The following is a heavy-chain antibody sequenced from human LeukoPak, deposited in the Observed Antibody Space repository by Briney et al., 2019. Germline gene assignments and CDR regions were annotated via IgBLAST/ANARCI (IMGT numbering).Heavy chain of an antibody. CDR2: IYSGGST. CDR1: GFTVSSNY. CDR3: ARETGRYEYGLFDY. J-gene: IGHJ4*02. V-gene: IGHV3-66*02. Sequence: GGSLRLSCAASGFTVSSNYMSWVRQAPGKGLEWVSVIYSGGSTYYADSVKGRFTISRDNSKNTLYLQMDSLRAEDTAVYYCARETGRYEYGLFDYWGQGTLVTVSS. D-gene: IGHD3-16*01.